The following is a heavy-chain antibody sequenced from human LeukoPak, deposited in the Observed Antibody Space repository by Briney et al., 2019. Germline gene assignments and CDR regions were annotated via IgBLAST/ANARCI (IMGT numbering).Heavy chain of an antibody. V-gene: IGHV3-21*01. Sequence: PGGSLRLSCAASGFTFSSYSMNWVRQAPGKGLGWVSSISSSSSYIYYADSVKGRFTISRDNAKNSLYLQMNSLRAEDTAVYYCARDRGRQYYYDSSGYYLHRWFDPWGRGTLVTVSS. CDR1: GFTFSSYS. CDR3: ARDRGRQYYYDSSGYYLHRWFDP. CDR2: ISSSSSYI. J-gene: IGHJ5*02. D-gene: IGHD3-22*01.